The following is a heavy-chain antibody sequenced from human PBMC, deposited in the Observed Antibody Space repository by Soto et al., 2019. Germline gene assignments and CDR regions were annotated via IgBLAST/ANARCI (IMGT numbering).Heavy chain of an antibody. Sequence: PGGSLRLSCAVSGFTFSDYGMHWVRQAPGKGLEWVAVMSYAGSYKYYADSVKGRFTISRDLSGNTLFLQMNSLRLEDTAVYFWAKEMYPRTVLDSSSPWGDYWGQGTLVTVSS. V-gene: IGHV3-30*18. D-gene: IGHD6-6*01. CDR1: GFTFSDYG. J-gene: IGHJ4*02. CDR3: AKEMYPRTVLDSSSPWGDY. CDR2: MSYAGSYK.